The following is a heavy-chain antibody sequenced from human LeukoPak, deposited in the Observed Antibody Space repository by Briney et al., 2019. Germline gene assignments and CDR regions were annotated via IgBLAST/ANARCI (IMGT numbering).Heavy chain of an antibody. J-gene: IGHJ4*02. D-gene: IGHD1-1*01. Sequence: GGSLRLSCAVSGFSFSNYDMNWVRQAPGKGLEWVSSIVKGRLIISRDNAKNSLFLQMNSLRAEDTAVYYCARLLQVEREVLFDYWGQGTLVTVSS. CDR1: GFSFSNYD. CDR3: ARLLQVEREVLFDY. CDR2: I. V-gene: IGHV3-69-1*01.